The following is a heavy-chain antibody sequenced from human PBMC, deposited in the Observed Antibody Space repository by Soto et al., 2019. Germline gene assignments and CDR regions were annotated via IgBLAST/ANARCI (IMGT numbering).Heavy chain of an antibody. D-gene: IGHD5-18*01. CDR2: ILPFCGTA. CDR1: GGTFRTES. J-gene: IGHJ3*01. CDR3: ASGHGYGGNSDAFDD. Sequence: QVHLVQSGAEVKKPGSSVKVSCKYSGGTFRTESINWVRQAPGQGPEWMGGILPFCGTADYAPRFQGRGRFTADGATTTAYMELQSLTSQDTAADFYASGHGYGGNSDAFDDWGQGTMVTVSS. V-gene: IGHV1-69*13.